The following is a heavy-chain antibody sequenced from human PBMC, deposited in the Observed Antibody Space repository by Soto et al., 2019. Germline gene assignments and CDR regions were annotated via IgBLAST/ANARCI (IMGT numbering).Heavy chain of an antibody. CDR2: IYPGDSDT. CDR3: ATSIAAPGDAFDI. J-gene: IGHJ3*02. Sequence: PGESLKISCKGSGYSFTSYWIGWVRQMPGKGLEWMGIIYPGDSDTRYSPSFQGQVTISADKSISTAYLQWSSLKASDTAMFYCATSIAAPGDAFDIWGQGTVVTVSS. CDR1: GYSFTSYW. V-gene: IGHV5-51*01. D-gene: IGHD6-13*01.